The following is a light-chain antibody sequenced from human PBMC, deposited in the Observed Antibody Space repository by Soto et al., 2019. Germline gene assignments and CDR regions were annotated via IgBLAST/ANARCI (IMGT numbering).Light chain of an antibody. V-gene: IGLV2-8*01. Sequence: QSALTQPPSASGSPGQSVTIACTGTSSDVGGYNYVSWYQEHPGKAPKVIIYEVSKRPSGVPDRFSGYKSGNTASLPVSGLQAEDEADYYCCSYAGSNTFAFGTGTKVTVL. CDR1: SSDVGGYNY. CDR3: CSYAGSNTFA. CDR2: EVS. J-gene: IGLJ1*01.